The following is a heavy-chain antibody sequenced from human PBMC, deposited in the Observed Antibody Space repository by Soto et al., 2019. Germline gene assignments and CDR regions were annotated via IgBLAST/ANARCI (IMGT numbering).Heavy chain of an antibody. CDR3: AYSGCYHQGRMDV. V-gene: IGHV4-30-2*01. CDR2: IYHSGST. Sequence: SETLSLTCAVSAGSISSGGYSGSWIRHPPGKGLEWIGYIYHSGSTYYNPSLKSRVTISVDRSKNQCSLKLSSVTAADTAVYYCAYSGCYHQGRMDVWGRGTTVTVSS. D-gene: IGHD3-22*01. CDR1: AGSISSGGYS. J-gene: IGHJ6*02.